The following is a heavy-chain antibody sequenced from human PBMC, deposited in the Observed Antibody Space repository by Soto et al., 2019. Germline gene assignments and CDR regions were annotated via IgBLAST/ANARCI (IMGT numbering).Heavy chain of an antibody. J-gene: IGHJ4*02. V-gene: IGHV4-30-4*01. CDR1: GGSINSGDYY. D-gene: IGHD3-22*01. CDR3: GRGGDSSGYYYVFY. CDR2: IYYSGST. Sequence: SETLSLTCTVSGGSINSGDYYWSWIRQPPGKGLEWIGYIYYSGSTYYNPSLRSRVTISVDTSKNQFSLKLSSVSAADTAVYYCGRGGDSSGYYYVFYWGQGTLVTVSS.